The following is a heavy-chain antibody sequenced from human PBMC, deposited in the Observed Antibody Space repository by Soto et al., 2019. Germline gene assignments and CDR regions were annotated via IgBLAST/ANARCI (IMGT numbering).Heavy chain of an antibody. D-gene: IGHD4-17*01. CDR3: ARFLTITVTSYYYYYYGMDV. CDR1: GYSFTSYW. V-gene: IGHV5-51*01. Sequence: GESLKISCKGSGYSFTSYWIGWVRQMPGKGLEWMGIIYPGDSDTRYSPSFQGQVTISADKSISTAYLQWSSLKASDTAMYYCARFLTITVTSYYYYYYGMDVWGQGTTVTSP. CDR2: IYPGDSDT. J-gene: IGHJ6*02.